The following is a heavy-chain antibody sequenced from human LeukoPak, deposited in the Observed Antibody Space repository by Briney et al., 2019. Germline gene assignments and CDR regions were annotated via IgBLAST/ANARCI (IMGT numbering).Heavy chain of an antibody. Sequence: ASVKVSCKASGYTFTSYDINWVRQATGQGLEWMGWMNPNSGNTGYAQKFQGRVTMTRDMSTSTVYMELSSLRSEDTAVYYCARDRKRYCSGGSCPPDYWGQGTLVTVSS. CDR1: GYTFTSYD. J-gene: IGHJ4*02. V-gene: IGHV1-8*02. CDR3: ARDRKRYCSGGSCPPDY. CDR2: MNPNSGNT. D-gene: IGHD2-15*01.